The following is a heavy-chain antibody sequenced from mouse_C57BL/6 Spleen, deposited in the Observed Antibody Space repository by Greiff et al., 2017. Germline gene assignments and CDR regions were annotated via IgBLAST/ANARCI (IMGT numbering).Heavy chain of an antibody. J-gene: IGHJ4*01. CDR2: ISSGSSTI. V-gene: IGHV5-17*01. D-gene: IGHD1-1*01. CDR3: AKESYYYGSSYGAMDY. Sequence: EVQLQESGGGLVKPGGSLTLSCAASGFTFSDYGMHWVRQAPEKGLEWVAYISSGSSTIYYADTVKGRFTISRDNAKNTLLLQMTSLRSEDTAMYYCAKESYYYGSSYGAMDYWGQGTSVTVSS. CDR1: GFTFSDYG.